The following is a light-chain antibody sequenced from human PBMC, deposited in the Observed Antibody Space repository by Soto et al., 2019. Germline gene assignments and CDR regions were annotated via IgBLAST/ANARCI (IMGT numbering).Light chain of an antibody. CDR2: DIN. CDR1: SSDVGNYIF. V-gene: IGLV2-14*01. J-gene: IGLJ1*01. Sequence: ALTQPASVSGSPGQSITISCTGASSDVGNYIFVSWYRQHLGKAPKLMIYDINNRPSGVSNRSSGSKSGNTASLTISGLQAEDEADYYYVSYTTSASYVFGTGTKVTVL. CDR3: VSYTTSASYV.